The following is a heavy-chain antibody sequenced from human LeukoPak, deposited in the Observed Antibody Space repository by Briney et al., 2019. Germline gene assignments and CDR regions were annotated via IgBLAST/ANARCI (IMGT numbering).Heavy chain of an antibody. CDR1: GGTFSSYA. D-gene: IGHD6-19*01. J-gene: IGHJ1*01. CDR2: IIPIFGTA. Sequence: GASVKVSCKASGGTFSSYAISWVRQAPGQGLEWMGGIIPIFGTANYAQKFQGRVTITTDESTSTAYTELSSLRSEDTAVYYCARDYSSGWYGYFQHWGQGTLVTVSS. CDR3: ARDYSSGWYGYFQH. V-gene: IGHV1-69*05.